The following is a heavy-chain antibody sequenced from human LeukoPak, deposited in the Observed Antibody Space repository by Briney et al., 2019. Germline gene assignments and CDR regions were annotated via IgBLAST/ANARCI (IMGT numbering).Heavy chain of an antibody. CDR3: TTDRATTGWFDP. Sequence: QPGGSLRLSCAASGFTSSDFWMHWVRQAPGKGLVWVSRINSGGTVTNYADSVKGRLTISRDNAKNTLYLQMNSLKTEDTAVYYCTTDRATTGWFDPWGQGTLVTVSS. CDR2: INSGGTVT. J-gene: IGHJ5*02. D-gene: IGHD5-12*01. V-gene: IGHV3-74*01. CDR1: GFTSSDFW.